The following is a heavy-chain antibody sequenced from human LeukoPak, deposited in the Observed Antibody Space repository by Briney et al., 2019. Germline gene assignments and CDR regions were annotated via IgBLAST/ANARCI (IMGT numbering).Heavy chain of an antibody. CDR3: ARARSPTLGYFDL. D-gene: IGHD1-26*01. V-gene: IGHV3-13*01. J-gene: IGHJ2*01. CDR2: IGTAGDT. CDR1: GFTFSSYD. Sequence: GESLRLSCAASGFTFSSYDMHWVRQVTGKGLEWVSGIGTAGDTYYLGSVKGRFTISRENAQNSLYLQMNSLRAGDTAVYYCARARSPTLGYFDLWGRGTLVTVSS.